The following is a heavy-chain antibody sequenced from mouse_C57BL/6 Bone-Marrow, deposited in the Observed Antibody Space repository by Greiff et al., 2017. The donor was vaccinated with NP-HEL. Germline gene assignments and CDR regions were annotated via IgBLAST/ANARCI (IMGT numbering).Heavy chain of an antibody. V-gene: IGHV1-5*01. Sequence: PLQQSGTVLARPGASVKMSCKTSGYTFTSYWMHWVKQRPGQGLEWIGAIYPGNSDTSYNQKFKGKAKLTAVTSASTAYMELSSLTNEDSAVYYCTRGGSTMVTTKAWFAYWGQGTLVTVSA. D-gene: IGHD2-2*01. CDR1: GYTFTSYW. J-gene: IGHJ3*01. CDR2: IYPGNSDT. CDR3: TRGGSTMVTTKAWFAY.